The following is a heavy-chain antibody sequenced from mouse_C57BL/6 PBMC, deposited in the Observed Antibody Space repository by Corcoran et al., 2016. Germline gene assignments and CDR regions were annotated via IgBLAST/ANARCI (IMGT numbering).Heavy chain of an antibody. CDR3: ASSYGNQLPFDY. Sequence: QVQLQQSGAELARPGASVKLSCKASGYTFTSYGISWVKQRTGQGLEWIGEIYPRSGNTYYNEKFKGKATLTADKSSSTAYMELRSMTSEDSAVYFCASSYGNQLPFDYWGQGTTLTVSS. CDR2: IYPRSGNT. D-gene: IGHD2-1*01. V-gene: IGHV1-81*01. CDR1: GYTFTSYG. J-gene: IGHJ2*01.